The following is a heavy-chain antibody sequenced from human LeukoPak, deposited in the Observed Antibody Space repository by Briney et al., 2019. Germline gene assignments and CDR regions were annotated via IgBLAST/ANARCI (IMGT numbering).Heavy chain of an antibody. D-gene: IGHD1-1*01. J-gene: IGHJ6*03. CDR1: GGSISSSSYY. CDR2: IYYSGST. Sequence: SETLSLTCTVSGGSISSSSYYWGWIRQPPGKGLEWIGSIYYSGSTYYNPSLKSRVTISVDTSRNQFSLKLSSVTAADTAIYYCARIGTYHYYYMDVWGLGTTVTVSS. CDR3: ARIGTYHYYYMDV. V-gene: IGHV4-39*07.